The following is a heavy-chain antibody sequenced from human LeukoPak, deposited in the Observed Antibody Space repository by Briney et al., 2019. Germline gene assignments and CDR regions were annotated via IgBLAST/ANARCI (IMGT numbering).Heavy chain of an antibody. D-gene: IGHD1-14*01. CDR2: ISGSGDGT. Sequence: GGSPRLSCAASGFTFSSYAMTWVRQAPGKGLEWVSSISGSGDGTYYADSVKGRFTISRDNSKNTLYLQMNSLRAEDTAVYYCANKPAGFDPWGQGTLVTVSS. J-gene: IGHJ5*02. V-gene: IGHV3-23*01. CDR3: ANKPAGFDP. CDR1: GFTFSSYA.